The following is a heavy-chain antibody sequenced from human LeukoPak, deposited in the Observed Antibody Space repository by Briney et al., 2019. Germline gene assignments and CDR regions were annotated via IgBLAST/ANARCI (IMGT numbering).Heavy chain of an antibody. CDR1: GYSFTAAYN. J-gene: IGHJ4*02. D-gene: IGHD5-12*01. V-gene: IGHV1-2*02. CDR2: INPSSGDT. CDR3: ARDPRGTYDY. Sequence: ASLKVSCKASGYSFTAAYNIHWLRQAPGQGPEFMGWINPSSGDTRYAQKFQGRVTVTRDTIISTAYMELSSLTYDDTAVYYCARDPRGTYDYWGQGRLVTVSS.